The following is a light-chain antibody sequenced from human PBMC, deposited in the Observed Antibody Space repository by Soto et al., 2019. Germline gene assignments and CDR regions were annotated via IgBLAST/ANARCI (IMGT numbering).Light chain of an antibody. V-gene: IGKV3-11*01. CDR3: QQRSNWQIT. CDR2: DAS. J-gene: IGKJ5*01. Sequence: TVLTQSPATLSSSPGESATLSCRASQSVSTYLAWYQQKPGQAPRLLIYDASNRVTGIPARFRGSGSGTDFTLTISSLEPDDFAVYYCQQRSNWQITFGQGTRLEIK. CDR1: QSVSTY.